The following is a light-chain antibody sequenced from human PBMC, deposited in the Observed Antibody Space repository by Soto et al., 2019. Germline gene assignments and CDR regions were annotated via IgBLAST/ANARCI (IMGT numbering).Light chain of an antibody. CDR1: QNINIW. CDR2: KAS. J-gene: IGKJ1*01. Sequence: DLQMTQSPSTLSASVGDRVTITCRANQNINIWLAWYQQKPGTAPKLLIYKASTLESGVPSRFIGNGSGTDFTLTISSLQPDDSATYYCQQYNGLPTWTFGQGTKVEMK. V-gene: IGKV1-5*03. CDR3: QQYNGLPTWT.